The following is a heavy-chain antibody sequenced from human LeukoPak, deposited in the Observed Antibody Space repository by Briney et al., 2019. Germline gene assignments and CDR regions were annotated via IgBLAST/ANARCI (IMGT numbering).Heavy chain of an antibody. CDR2: ISGSGSGGNT. CDR3: AKDRMVGASYWYFDL. V-gene: IGHV3-23*01. CDR1: GFTFSSYA. D-gene: IGHD1-26*01. J-gene: IGHJ2*01. Sequence: GGSLRLSCAASGFTFSSYAMSWVRQAPGKGLEWVSAISGSGSGGNTYYADSVKGRFTISRDSSKNTLFLHMNTLRADDTAIYYCAKDRMVGASYWYFDLWGRGTLVTVSS.